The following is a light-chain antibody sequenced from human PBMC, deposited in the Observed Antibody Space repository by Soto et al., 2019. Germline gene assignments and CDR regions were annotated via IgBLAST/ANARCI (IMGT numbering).Light chain of an antibody. CDR3: QQYGSSPWT. V-gene: IGKV3-20*01. Sequence: EIVLTQSPGTLSLSPGERATLSCRASQSVSSSYLVWYQQKPGQAPMPLIYGASSRATGIPDRFSGSGSGTDFTLTISRLEPEDFAVYYCQQYGSSPWTFGQGTKVEIK. CDR2: GAS. CDR1: QSVSSSY. J-gene: IGKJ1*01.